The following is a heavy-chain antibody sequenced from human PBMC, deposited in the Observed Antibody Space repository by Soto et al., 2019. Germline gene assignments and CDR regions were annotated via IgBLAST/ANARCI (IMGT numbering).Heavy chain of an antibody. J-gene: IGHJ6*02. D-gene: IGHD6-13*01. CDR1: GLTVSDAW. CDR2: IKSKISGGTV. CDR3: TRDPHIAAAGTVVYYGMDV. Sequence: GSLRLSCVVSGLTVSDAWMNWVRQAPGKGLEWVGRIKSKISGGTVDHAAAVKGRFFVSRDDSRNTVFLQMNSLKTEDTAVYYCTRDPHIAAAGTVVYYGMDVWGQGTT. V-gene: IGHV3-15*07.